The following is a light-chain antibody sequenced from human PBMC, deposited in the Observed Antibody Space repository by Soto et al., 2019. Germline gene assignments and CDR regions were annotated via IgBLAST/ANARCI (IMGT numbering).Light chain of an antibody. V-gene: IGLV7-43*01. CDR2: STD. Sequence: QAVVTQEPSLTVSPGGTVTLTCASSTGAVTSGHYTNWLQQKPGQAPRALIYSTDTKHSWTPARFSGSLLGGTAALTLSGAQPEVEADYYCLLYYDGAVIFGGGTNLTVL. CDR1: TGAVTSGHY. J-gene: IGLJ2*01. CDR3: LLYYDGAVI.